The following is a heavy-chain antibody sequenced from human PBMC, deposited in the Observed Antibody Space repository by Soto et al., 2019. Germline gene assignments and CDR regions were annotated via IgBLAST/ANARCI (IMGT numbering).Heavy chain of an antibody. J-gene: IGHJ4*02. V-gene: IGHV4-30-4*01. CDR1: GGSISSGDYY. Sequence: TSETLSLTCTVSGGSISSGDYYWSWIRQPPGKGLEWIGYIYYSGSTYYNPSLKSRVTISVGTSKNQFSLKLSSVTAADTAVYYCARGKTYHILTGHYHYVDYWGQGTLVTVSS. CDR2: IYYSGST. CDR3: ARGKTYHILTGHYHYVDY. D-gene: IGHD3-9*01.